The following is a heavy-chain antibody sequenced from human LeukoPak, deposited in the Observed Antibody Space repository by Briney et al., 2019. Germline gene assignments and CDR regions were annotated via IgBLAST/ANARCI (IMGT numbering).Heavy chain of an antibody. CDR2: TSGSGGST. Sequence: GGSLRLSCAASGFTFSSYAMSWVRQAPGKGLEWVSATSGSGGSTYYADSVKGRFTISRDNSKNTLYLQMNSLRAEDTAVYYCAKDPHPTTVTTSWFDPWGQGTLVTVSS. D-gene: IGHD4-17*01. CDR3: AKDPHPTTVTTSWFDP. J-gene: IGHJ5*02. CDR1: GFTFSSYA. V-gene: IGHV3-23*01.